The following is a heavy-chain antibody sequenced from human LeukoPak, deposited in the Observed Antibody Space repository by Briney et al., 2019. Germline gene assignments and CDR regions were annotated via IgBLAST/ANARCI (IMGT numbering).Heavy chain of an antibody. CDR3: ARDPGAMTMVVTGAFDI. D-gene: IGHD4-23*01. CDR2: ISAYNGNT. Sequence: ASVKVSCKASGYTFTSYGISWVRQAPGQGLEWMGWISAYNGNTNYAQKLQGGVTMTTDTSTSTAYMELRSLRSDDTAVYYCARDPGAMTMVVTGAFDIWGQGTMVTVSS. V-gene: IGHV1-18*01. J-gene: IGHJ3*02. CDR1: GYTFTSYG.